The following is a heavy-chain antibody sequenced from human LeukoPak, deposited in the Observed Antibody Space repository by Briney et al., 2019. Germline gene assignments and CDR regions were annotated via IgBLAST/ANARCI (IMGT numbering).Heavy chain of an antibody. J-gene: IGHJ4*02. D-gene: IGHD5-12*01. CDR2: INHSGST. V-gene: IGHV4-34*01. CDR3: ARASPKLSALRRGYFDY. Sequence: SETLSLTCAVYGGSFSGYYWSWIRQPPGKGLEWIGEINHSGSTNYNPSLKSRVTISVDTSKNQFSLKLSSVTAADTAVYYCARASPKLSALRRGYFDYWGQGTLVTVSS. CDR1: GGSFSGYY.